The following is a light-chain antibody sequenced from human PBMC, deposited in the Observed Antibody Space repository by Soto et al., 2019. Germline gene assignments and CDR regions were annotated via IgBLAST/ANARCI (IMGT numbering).Light chain of an antibody. V-gene: IGLV1-40*01. CDR1: SYNIGAGYD. J-gene: IGLJ3*02. CDR2: GNS. Sequence: QSVLTQPPSVSGAPGQRVTISCTGSSYNIGAGYDVHWYQQLPGTAPKLLIYGNSNRPSGVPDRFSGSKSGTSASLAITGLQAEDEAEYYCQSYDSSLSGSVFGGGTKLTGL. CDR3: QSYDSSLSGSV.